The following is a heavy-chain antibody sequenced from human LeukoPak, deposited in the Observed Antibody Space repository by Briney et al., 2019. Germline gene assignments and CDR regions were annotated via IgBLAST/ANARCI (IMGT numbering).Heavy chain of an antibody. V-gene: IGHV3-30*02. J-gene: IGHJ4*02. CDR2: IRYDGSNK. CDR3: AKGGRGYYYGSGSDY. CDR1: GFTFSSYG. D-gene: IGHD3-10*01. Sequence: GGSLRLSCAASGFTFSSYGMHWVRQAPGKGLEWVAFIRYDGSNKYYADSVKGRFTISRDNSKNTLYLQMNSLRAEDTAVYYCAKGGRGYYYGSGSDYWGQGTLVTVSS.